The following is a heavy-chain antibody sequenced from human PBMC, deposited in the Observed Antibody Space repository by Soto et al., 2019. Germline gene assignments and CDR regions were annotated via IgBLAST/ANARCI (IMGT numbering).Heavy chain of an antibody. D-gene: IGHD3-22*01. CDR3: ARGHSYYELDV. V-gene: IGHV4-30-2*06. CDR2: ISHGGSP. J-gene: IGHJ6*02. Sequence: TLSITCAISGVSVSSGVFSWNWIRQSPGQGLEWLGYISHGGSPHYTPSLESRVTISVDRTTNVISLNLQSVTPADTAVSFRARGHSYYELDVWGHGTTVTVSS. CDR1: GVSVSSGVFS.